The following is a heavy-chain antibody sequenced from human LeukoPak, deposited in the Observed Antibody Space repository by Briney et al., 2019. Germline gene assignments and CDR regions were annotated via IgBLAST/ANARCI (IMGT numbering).Heavy chain of an antibody. V-gene: IGHV4-39*01. CDR2: IYYSGST. J-gene: IGHJ4*02. CDR1: GGSISSSSYY. CDR3: ARTVAGKFDY. D-gene: IGHD6-19*01. Sequence: SETLSLTCTVSGGSISSSSYYWGWIRQPPGKGLEWIGSIYYSGSTYYNPSLKSRVTISVDTSKNQFSLKLSSVTAADTAVYYCARTVAGKFDYWGQGTLVTVSS.